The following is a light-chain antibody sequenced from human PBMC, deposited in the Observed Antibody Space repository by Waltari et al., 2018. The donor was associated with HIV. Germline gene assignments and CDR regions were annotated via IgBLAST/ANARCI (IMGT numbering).Light chain of an antibody. Sequence: QSALTQPRSVSGSPGQSVSISCTGTSSAVGAYNYVSWYQQHSGKAPKVMIYDVSKRPSGVPDRFSGSKSGNTASLTISGLQAEDEADYYCCSYGGTYTFVFGGGTKLTVL. J-gene: IGLJ3*02. CDR1: SSAVGAYNY. CDR3: CSYGGTYTFV. CDR2: DVS. V-gene: IGLV2-11*01.